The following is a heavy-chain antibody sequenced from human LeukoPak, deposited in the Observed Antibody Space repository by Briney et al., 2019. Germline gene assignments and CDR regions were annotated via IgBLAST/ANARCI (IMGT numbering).Heavy chain of an antibody. D-gene: IGHD3-10*01. J-gene: IGHJ5*02. CDR2: INHSGST. V-gene: IGHV4-34*01. CDR1: GGSISSYY. Sequence: SETLSLTCTVSGGSISSYYWNWIRQPPGKGLEWIGEINHSGSTNYNPSLKSRVTISVDTSKNQFSLKLSSVTAADTAVYYCARGGYYGSGNDFRFDPWGQGTLVTVSS. CDR3: ARGGYYGSGNDFRFDP.